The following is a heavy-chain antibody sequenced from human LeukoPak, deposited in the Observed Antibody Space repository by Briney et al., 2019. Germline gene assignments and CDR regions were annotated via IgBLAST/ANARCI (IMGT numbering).Heavy chain of an antibody. J-gene: IGHJ4*02. CDR3: AREGAGIRAPYYFDY. CDR1: GGSISSYY. D-gene: IGHD1-26*01. CDR2: IYTSGST. Sequence: SETLSLTCTVSGGSISSYYWSWIRQPAGKGLEWIGRIYTSGSTNYNPSLKSRVTMSVDKSKNQFSLKLSSVTAADTAVYYCAREGAGIRAPYYFDYWGQGTLVTVSS. V-gene: IGHV4-4*07.